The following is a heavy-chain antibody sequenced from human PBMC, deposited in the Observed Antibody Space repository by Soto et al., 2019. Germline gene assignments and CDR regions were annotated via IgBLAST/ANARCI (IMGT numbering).Heavy chain of an antibody. D-gene: IGHD3-3*01. CDR2: IIPIFGTA. CDR1: GGTFSSYA. V-gene: IGHV1-69*06. J-gene: IGHJ6*02. CDR3: ARAENAFWCGYYSGGYYYVIDV. Sequence: GASVKVSCKASGGTFSSYAISWVRQAPGQGLEWMGGIIPIFGTANYAQKFQGRVTITADKSTSTAYMELSSLRSEDTAVYYCARAENAFWCGYYSGGYYYVIDVWGQGTTVTVSS.